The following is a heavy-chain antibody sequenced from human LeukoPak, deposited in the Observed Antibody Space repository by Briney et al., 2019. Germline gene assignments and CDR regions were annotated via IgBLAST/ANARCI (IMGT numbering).Heavy chain of an antibody. CDR3: ARDEPYYYDSSGYYYLSLFNY. Sequence: GSSVKVSCKASGGTFISYAISWVRQAPGQGLEWMGGIIPIFGTANYAQKFQGRVTITADKSTSTAYMELSSLRSEDTAVYYCARDEPYYYDSSGYYYLSLFNYWGQGTLVAVSS. CDR2: IIPIFGTA. J-gene: IGHJ4*02. V-gene: IGHV1-69*06. CDR1: GGTFISYA. D-gene: IGHD3-22*01.